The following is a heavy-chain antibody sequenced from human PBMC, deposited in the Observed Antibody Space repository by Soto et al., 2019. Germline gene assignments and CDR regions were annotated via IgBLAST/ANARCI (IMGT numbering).Heavy chain of an antibody. D-gene: IGHD6-19*01. CDR2: ISGHNGHT. CDR3: ARYQPYSTGYYYFDH. Sequence: QVQLVQSGAEVKKPGASVKVSCKTSGYNFTTYGVSWVRQAPGKGLEWMGWISGHNGHTTYAQTFQGRVTMTTDTSTTTAYMELRSLRSDDTAVYYCARYQPYSTGYYYFDHWGQGTLAIVTS. J-gene: IGHJ4*02. CDR1: GYNFTTYG. V-gene: IGHV1-18*01.